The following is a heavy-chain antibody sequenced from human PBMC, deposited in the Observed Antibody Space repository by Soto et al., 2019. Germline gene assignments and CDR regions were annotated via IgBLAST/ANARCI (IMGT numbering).Heavy chain of an antibody. CDR1: GYTFTSYG. CDR3: ARANYSRSWYFGTPAVQACFDY. J-gene: IGHJ4*02. V-gene: IGHV1-18*01. D-gene: IGHD6-13*01. Sequence: ASVKVSCKASGYTFTSYGIRWVRQAPGQGLEWMGWISAYNGNTNYAQKLQGRVTMTTDTSTSTAYMELRSLRSDDTAVYYCARANYSRSWYFGTPAVQACFDYWGQGTLVTVSS. CDR2: ISAYNGNT.